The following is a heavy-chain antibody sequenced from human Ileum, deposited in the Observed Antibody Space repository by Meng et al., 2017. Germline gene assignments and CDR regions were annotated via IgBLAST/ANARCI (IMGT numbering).Heavy chain of an antibody. V-gene: IGHV4-61*01. J-gene: IGHJ4*02. Sequence: GSLRLSCTVSGGSVSSGSYYWSWIRQPPGKGLEWIGYICYSGSTNYNPSLKSRVTISVDTSKNQFSLKLSSVTAADTAVYYCARLSSSGYYPYYFDYWGQGTRVTGYS. CDR2: ICYSGST. CDR3: ARLSSSGYYPYYFDY. CDR1: GGSVSSGSYY. D-gene: IGHD3-22*01.